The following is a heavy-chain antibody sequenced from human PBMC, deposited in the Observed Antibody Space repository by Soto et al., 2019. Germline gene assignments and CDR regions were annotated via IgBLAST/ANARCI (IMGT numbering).Heavy chain of an antibody. D-gene: IGHD2-15*01. CDR2: IIPIFGTA. CDR1: GGTFSSYA. V-gene: IGHV1-69*06. CDR3: ARDRRGGYCSGGSCYYYYGIDV. Sequence: SVKVSCKASGGTFSSYAISWVRQAPGQGLEWMGGIIPIFGTANYAQKFQGRVTITADKSTSTAYMELSSLRSEDTAVYYCARDRRGGYCSGGSCYYYYGIDVWGQGTTVTVSS. J-gene: IGHJ6*02.